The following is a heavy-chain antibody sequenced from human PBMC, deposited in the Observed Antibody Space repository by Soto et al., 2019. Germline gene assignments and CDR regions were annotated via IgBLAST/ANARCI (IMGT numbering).Heavy chain of an antibody. CDR1: GFTFRTYG. V-gene: IGHV3-23*01. CDR2: ISDSGSST. Sequence: EVQLLESGGGLAQPGGSLRLSCAASGFTFRTYGMSWVRQAPGKGLEWVSGISDSGSSTYYADSVRGRFTISRDNSKNILYLQMNSLRAEDTAVYSCSKGDASNWFDPSGQGTPVTVSA. CDR3: SKGDASNWFDP. J-gene: IGHJ5*02.